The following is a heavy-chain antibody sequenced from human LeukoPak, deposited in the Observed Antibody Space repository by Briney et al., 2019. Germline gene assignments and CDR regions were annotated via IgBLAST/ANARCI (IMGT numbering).Heavy chain of an antibody. Sequence: SETLSLTCTASGGSISSYYWSWIRQPPGKGLEWVGYIYYSGSNKYNPSLKSGVTMSVDTSKNQFSLKLSSVTAADTAVYYCARDRSAYCGGDCYGNWFDPWGQGTLVTVSS. V-gene: IGHV4-59*12. CDR2: IYYSGSN. CDR3: ARDRSAYCGGDCYGNWFDP. J-gene: IGHJ5*02. D-gene: IGHD2-21*01. CDR1: GGSISSYY.